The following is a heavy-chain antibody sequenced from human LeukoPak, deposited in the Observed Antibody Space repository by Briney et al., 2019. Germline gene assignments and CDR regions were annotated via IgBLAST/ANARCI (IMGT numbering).Heavy chain of an antibody. V-gene: IGHV3-23*01. CDR3: AKRSSSSGWANYFDY. CDR1: GFTFSTSA. Sequence: PGGSLRLSCAPPGFTFSTSAMSWGRPTPGKGLECVSAISNSGGSTYYADSVKGRFSISRDNSKNTLYLQMNSLRAEDTAVYYCAKRSSSSGWANYFDYWGQGTLVTVSS. J-gene: IGHJ4*02. CDR2: ISNSGGST. D-gene: IGHD6-19*01.